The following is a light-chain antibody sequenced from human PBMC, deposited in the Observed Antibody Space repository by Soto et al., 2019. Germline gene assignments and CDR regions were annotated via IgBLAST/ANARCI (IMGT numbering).Light chain of an antibody. CDR2: DAS. J-gene: IGKJ4*01. CDR1: QSIRTN. CDR3: QQYNDWPPLT. Sequence: EIMMTQSAATVSVSPGERATLSCRASQSIRTNVAWYQQKPGQALRLLIYDASTRATGLSSRFSGSGSGTEFTLTISSLQSEGVAIYYCQQYNDWPPLTFGGGTRLEI. V-gene: IGKV3-15*01.